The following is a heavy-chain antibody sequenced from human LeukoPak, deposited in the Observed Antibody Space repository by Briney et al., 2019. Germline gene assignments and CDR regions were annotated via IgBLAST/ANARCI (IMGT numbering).Heavy chain of an antibody. Sequence: GGSLRLSCAASGFTFSSYAMHWVRQAPGKGLEWVAVISYDGSNKYYADSVKGRFTISRDNSKNTLYLQMNSLRAEDTAVYYCARGSYYYDSSGYNELFDYWGQGTLVTVPS. CDR2: ISYDGSNK. CDR1: GFTFSSYA. D-gene: IGHD3-22*01. V-gene: IGHV3-30-3*01. J-gene: IGHJ4*02. CDR3: ARGSYYYDSSGYNELFDY.